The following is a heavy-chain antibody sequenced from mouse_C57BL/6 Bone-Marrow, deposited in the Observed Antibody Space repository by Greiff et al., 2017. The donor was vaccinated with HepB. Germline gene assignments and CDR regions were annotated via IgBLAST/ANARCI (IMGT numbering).Heavy chain of an antibody. CDR2: IHPNSGST. V-gene: IGHV1-64*01. J-gene: IGHJ2*01. Sequence: QVQLQQPGAELVKPGASVKLSCKASGYTFTSYWMHWVKQRPGQGLEWIGMIHPNSGSTNYNEKFKSKATLTVDKSSSTAYMQLSSLTSEDSAVYFCASRDLWRNYFDYWGQGTTLTVSS. D-gene: IGHD1-1*02. CDR3: ASRDLWRNYFDY. CDR1: GYTFTSYW.